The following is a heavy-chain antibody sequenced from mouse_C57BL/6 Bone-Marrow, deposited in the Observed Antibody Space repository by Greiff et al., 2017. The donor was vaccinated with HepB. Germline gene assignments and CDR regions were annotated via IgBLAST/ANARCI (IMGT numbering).Heavy chain of an antibody. Sequence: QVQLQLSGAELARPGASVKLSCKASGYTFTSYGISWVKQRTGQGLEWIGVIYPRSGNTYYNEKFKGKATLTADKSSSTAYMELRSLTSEDSAVYFCAREDYGSSPFAYWGQGTLVTVSA. CDR2: IYPRSGNT. CDR1: GYTFTSYG. D-gene: IGHD1-1*01. CDR3: AREDYGSSPFAY. J-gene: IGHJ3*01. V-gene: IGHV1-81*01.